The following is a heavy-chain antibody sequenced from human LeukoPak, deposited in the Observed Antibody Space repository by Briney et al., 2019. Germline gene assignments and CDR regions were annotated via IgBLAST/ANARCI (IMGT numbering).Heavy chain of an antibody. CDR2: IWYDGSNK. CDR3: ARDNGSGFSRYYYYGMDV. Sequence: GRSLRLSCAASGFTFSSYGMHWVRQAPGKGLEWVAVIWYDGSNKYYADSVKGRFTISRDNSKNTLYLQMNSLRAEDTAVYYCARDNGSGFSRYYYYGMDVWGQGATVTVSS. CDR1: GFTFSSYG. V-gene: IGHV3-33*01. J-gene: IGHJ6*02. D-gene: IGHD3-10*01.